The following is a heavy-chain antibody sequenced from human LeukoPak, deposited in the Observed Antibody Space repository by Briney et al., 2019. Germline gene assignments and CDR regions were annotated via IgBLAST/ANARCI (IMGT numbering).Heavy chain of an antibody. D-gene: IGHD2-2*01. Sequence: RGSLRLSCAASGFGLSGYNMNWVRQAPGKGLEWVSHISITGDTIHYADSMKGRFTISRDNAKNSLFLQMNSLRAEDTAVYYCARLPTLNNQLTYSSWDAFDVWGQGTVVTVSS. J-gene: IGHJ3*01. CDR3: ARLPTLNNQLTYSSWDAFDV. CDR2: ISITGDTI. CDR1: GFGLSGYN. V-gene: IGHV3-48*04.